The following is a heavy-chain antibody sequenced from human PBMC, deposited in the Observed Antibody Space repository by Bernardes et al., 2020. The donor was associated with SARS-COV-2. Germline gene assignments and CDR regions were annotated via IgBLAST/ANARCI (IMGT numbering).Heavy chain of an antibody. D-gene: IGHD6-19*01. J-gene: IGHJ4*02. V-gene: IGHV3-23*01. Sequence: GSLRLSCAASGFTFSSYAMSWVRQAPGKGLEWVSAISGSGGRTYYGDSVKGRFTISRDNSKNTLYLQMNSLRAEDTAVYYCAKGGTGSQWVVYVYTDHWGQGTLVTVSS. CDR2: ISGSGGRT. CDR3: AKGGTGSQWVVYVYTDH. CDR1: GFTFSSYA.